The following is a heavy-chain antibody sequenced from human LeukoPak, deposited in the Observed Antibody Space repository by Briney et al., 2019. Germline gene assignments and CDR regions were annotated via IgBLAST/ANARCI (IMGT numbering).Heavy chain of an antibody. J-gene: IGHJ4*02. CDR1: GFTFDDYA. CDR3: AKEHRTYYDFWSGYPNTLNFDY. D-gene: IGHD3-3*01. Sequence: GRSLRLSCAASGFTFDDYAMHWVRQAPGKGLAWVSGISWNSGSIGYADSVKGRFTISRDNAKNSLYLQMNSLRAEDTALYYCAKEHRTYYDFWSGYPNTLNFDYWGQGTLVTVSS. V-gene: IGHV3-9*01. CDR2: ISWNSGSI.